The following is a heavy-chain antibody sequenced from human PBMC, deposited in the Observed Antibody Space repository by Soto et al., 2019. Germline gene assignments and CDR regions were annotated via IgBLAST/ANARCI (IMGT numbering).Heavy chain of an antibody. J-gene: IGHJ4*02. CDR3: AKAEKSSAVAGYFDS. V-gene: IGHV1-69*13. CDR2: IIPILTTP. CDR1: GGTFSIYG. D-gene: IGHD6-19*01. Sequence: SVKVSCKASGGTFSIYGFSWVRQAPGQGPEWIGGIIPILTTPNYAQKFQGRVTIVADESTTTVYMELSSLKFEDTAVYYCAKAEKSSAVAGYFDSWGQGTLVTVSS.